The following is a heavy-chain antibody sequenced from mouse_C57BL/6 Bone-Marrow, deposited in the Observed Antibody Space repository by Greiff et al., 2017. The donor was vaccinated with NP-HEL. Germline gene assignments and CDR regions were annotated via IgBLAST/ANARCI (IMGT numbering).Heavy chain of an antibody. CDR2: ISSGGSYT. Sequence: EVKVVESGGDLVKPGGSLKLSCAASGFTFSSYGMSWVRQTPDKRLEWVATISSGGSYTYYPDSVKGRFTISRDNAKNTLYLQMSSLKSEDTAMYYCARELHYYGSSYYAMDYWGQGTSVTVSS. CDR3: ARELHYYGSSYYAMDY. J-gene: IGHJ4*01. D-gene: IGHD1-1*01. V-gene: IGHV5-6*01. CDR1: GFTFSSYG.